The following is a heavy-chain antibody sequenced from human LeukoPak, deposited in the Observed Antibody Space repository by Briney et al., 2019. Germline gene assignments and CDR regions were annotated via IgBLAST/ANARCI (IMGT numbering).Heavy chain of an antibody. J-gene: IGHJ4*02. Sequence: ASVKVSCKASGYTFTGYYMHWVRQAPGQGLEWMGWINPNSGGTNYAQKFQGRVTMTRDTSISTAYMELSRLRSDDTAVYYCAKMTGGYDWRYFDYWGQGTPVTVSS. CDR2: INPNSGGT. CDR3: AKMTGGYDWRYFDY. V-gene: IGHV1-2*02. D-gene: IGHD5-12*01. CDR1: GYTFTGYY.